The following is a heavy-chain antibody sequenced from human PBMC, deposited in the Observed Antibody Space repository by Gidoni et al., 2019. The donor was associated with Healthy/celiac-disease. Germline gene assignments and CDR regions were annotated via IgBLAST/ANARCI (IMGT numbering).Heavy chain of an antibody. CDR3: ARGGSGRYGMDV. CDR1: GYRFTSYW. CDR2: IYPGDSDT. Sequence: EMQQVQCGPEVNKRGESFTTSRKGSGYRFTSYWIGWVRQMPGKGLEWMGIIYPGDSDTRYSPSFQGQVTFSADKSISTAYLQWSSLKASDTAMYYCARGGSGRYGMDVWGQGTTVTVSS. D-gene: IGHD3-10*01. V-gene: IGHV5-51*01. J-gene: IGHJ6*02.